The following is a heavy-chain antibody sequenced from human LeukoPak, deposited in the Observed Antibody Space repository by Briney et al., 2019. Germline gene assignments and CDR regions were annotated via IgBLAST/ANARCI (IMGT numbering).Heavy chain of an antibody. CDR2: TYYRSKWYN. CDR3: ARVVQVYCSTTSCDVGAFDI. V-gene: IGHV6-1*01. CDR1: GDSVSSNSAA. Sequence: SQTLSLTCAISGDSVSSNSAAWNWIRQSPSRGLEWLGRTYYRSKWYNDYAVSVKSRITINPDTSKNQFSLQLNSVTPEDTAVYYCARVVQVYCSTTSCDVGAFDIWGQGTVVTVSS. D-gene: IGHD2-2*01. J-gene: IGHJ3*02.